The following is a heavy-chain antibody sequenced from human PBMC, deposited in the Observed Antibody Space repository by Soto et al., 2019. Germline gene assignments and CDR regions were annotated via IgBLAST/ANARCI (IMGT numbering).Heavy chain of an antibody. CDR1: GFTFSSYA. CDR2: ISYDGSNK. J-gene: IGHJ4*02. Sequence: QVQLVESGGGVVQPGRSLRLSCAASGFTFSSYAMHWVRQAPGKGLEWVAVISYDGSNKYYADSVKGRFTISRDNSKKTMYQQVHSLRAEGTAVYYCSRDFPTRRQQLVQDGDYWGQGTLVTVFS. D-gene: IGHD6-13*01. V-gene: IGHV3-30-3*01. CDR3: SRDFPTRRQQLVQDGDY.